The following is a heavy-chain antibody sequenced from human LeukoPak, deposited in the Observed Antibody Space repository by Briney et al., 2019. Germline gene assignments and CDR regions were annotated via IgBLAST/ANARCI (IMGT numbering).Heavy chain of an antibody. Sequence: PGGSLRLSCAASGFTFSSYSMNWVRQAPGKGLEWVSSISSGSSYIYYADSVKGRFTISRDNAKNSLYLQMNSLRAEDTAVYYCARDRGVPYFITGTTTAFFDYWGQGALVTVSS. CDR3: ARDRGVPYFITGTTTAFFDY. CDR1: GFTFSSYS. J-gene: IGHJ4*02. D-gene: IGHD1-7*01. V-gene: IGHV3-21*01. CDR2: ISSGSSYI.